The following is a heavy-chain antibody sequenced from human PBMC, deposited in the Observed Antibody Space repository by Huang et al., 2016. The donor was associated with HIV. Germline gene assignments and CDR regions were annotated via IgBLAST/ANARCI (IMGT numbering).Heavy chain of an antibody. Sequence: QVQLVQSGAEVKKPGASVTISCKASGFSILIYYIHWVRQAPGQGLEWLGIVNLSGGVAYYDEKFKGRVTMTRDTSTRTLYMELSSLRSEDTAVYYCAREGITPSGTEVSGFDFWGQGTPVSVSS. J-gene: IGHJ5*01. CDR3: AREGITPSGTEVSGFDF. V-gene: IGHV1-46*03. CDR2: VNLSGGVA. D-gene: IGHD6-13*01. CDR1: GFSILIYY.